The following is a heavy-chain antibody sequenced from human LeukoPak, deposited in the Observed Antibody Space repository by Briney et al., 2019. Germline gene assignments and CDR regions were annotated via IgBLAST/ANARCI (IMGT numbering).Heavy chain of an antibody. Sequence: GGSLRLSCAASGFTFSDYYMSWIRQAPGKGLEWVSSISSSSSYIYYADSVKGRFTISRDNAKNSLYLQMNSLRAEDTAVYYCAGDSIVVVPAAMGVYYYYGMDVWGKGTTVTVSS. CDR3: AGDSIVVVPAAMGVYYYYGMDV. D-gene: IGHD2-2*01. CDR1: GFTFSDYY. V-gene: IGHV3-11*06. CDR2: ISSSSSYI. J-gene: IGHJ6*04.